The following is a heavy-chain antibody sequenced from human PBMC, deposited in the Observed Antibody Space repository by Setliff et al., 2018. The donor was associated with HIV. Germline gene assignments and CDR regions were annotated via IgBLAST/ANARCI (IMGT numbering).Heavy chain of an antibody. J-gene: IGHJ4*02. CDR3: ARGGPRYGDYYYFDY. CDR1: GYTFTSYG. D-gene: IGHD4-17*01. V-gene: IGHV1-18*04. Sequence: ASVKVSCKASGYTFTSYGISWVRQAPGQGLEWMGWISAYNGNTNYAQKLQGRVTMTTDTSTSTAYMELRSLRSDDTAVYYCARGGPRYGDYYYFDYWGQGTLVTVSS. CDR2: ISAYNGNT.